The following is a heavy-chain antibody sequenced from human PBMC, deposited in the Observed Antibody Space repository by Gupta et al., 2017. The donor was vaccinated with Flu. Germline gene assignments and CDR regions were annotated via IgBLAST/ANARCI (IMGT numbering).Heavy chain of an antibody. D-gene: IGHD7-27*01. J-gene: IGHJ3*02. CDR1: GFTFSNAW. CDR2: IKSKTDGGTT. V-gene: IGHV3-15*01. CDR3: TTDMNWGVSRGAFDI. Sequence: EVQLVESGGGLVKPGGSLRLSCAASGFTFSNAWMSWVRQAPGKGLEWVGRIKSKTDGGTTDYAAPVKGRFTISRDDSKNTLYLQMNSLKTEDTAVYYCTTDMNWGVSRGAFDIWGQGTMVTVSS.